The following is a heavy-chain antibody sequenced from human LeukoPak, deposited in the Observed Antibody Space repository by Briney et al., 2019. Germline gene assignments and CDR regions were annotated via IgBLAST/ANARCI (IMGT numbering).Heavy chain of an antibody. Sequence: RGSLRLSCAASGFTFSSYWMSWVRQAPGKGLEWVANIKQDGSEKYYVDSVKGRFTISRDNAKNSLYLQMNSLRAEDTAVYYCANQYSSGWYGEAFDIWGQGTMVTVSS. J-gene: IGHJ3*02. V-gene: IGHV3-7*01. CDR3: ANQYSSGWYGEAFDI. CDR2: IKQDGSEK. CDR1: GFTFSSYW. D-gene: IGHD6-19*01.